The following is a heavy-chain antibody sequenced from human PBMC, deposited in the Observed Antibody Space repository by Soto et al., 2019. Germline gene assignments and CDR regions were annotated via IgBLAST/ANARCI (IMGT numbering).Heavy chain of an antibody. CDR2: ISGSGGST. J-gene: IGHJ6*03. V-gene: IGHV3-23*01. CDR1: GFTFSSYA. Sequence: GGSRRLSCAASGFTFSSYAMSWVRQAPGKGLEWVSAISGSGGSTYYADSVKGRFTISRDNSKNTLNLQINSLRAEDTAVYYCAKGPSGVYYYFYMDVWGKGTTVNVSS. CDR3: AKGPSGVYYYFYMDV.